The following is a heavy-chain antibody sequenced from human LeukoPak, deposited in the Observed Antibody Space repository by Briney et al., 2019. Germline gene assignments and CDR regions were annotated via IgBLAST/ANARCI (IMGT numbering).Heavy chain of an antibody. J-gene: IGHJ6*03. CDR3: ARDDFKIVPVRVRGGVRGGEHYYYMDV. V-gene: IGHV3-21*01. CDR2: ISGSSSSYI. Sequence: GGSLRLSCAASGFAFSTYGMNWVRQAPGKGLEWVSSISGSSSSYIYYADSVKGRFTISRDNAKNSLYLQMNRLRAEDTALYYWARDDFKIVPVRVRGGVRGGEHYYYMDVWGKGTTVTVSS. D-gene: IGHD3/OR15-3a*01. CDR1: GFAFSTYG.